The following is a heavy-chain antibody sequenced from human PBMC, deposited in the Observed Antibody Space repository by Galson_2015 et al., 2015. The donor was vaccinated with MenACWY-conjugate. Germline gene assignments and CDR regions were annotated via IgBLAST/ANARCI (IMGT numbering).Heavy chain of an antibody. CDR2: IIPILDKT. J-gene: IGHJ4*02. Sequence: SVKVSCKASGGTFSTYGIVWVRQAPGQGLEWMGRIIPILDKTNYAQTFQDRVTITADKSTSTAYMELSSLRSEDTAVYYCASVVQPWYYFDHWGQGALVTVSS. CDR1: GGTFSTYG. CDR3: ASVVQPWYYFDH. V-gene: IGHV1-69*04. D-gene: IGHD1-1*01.